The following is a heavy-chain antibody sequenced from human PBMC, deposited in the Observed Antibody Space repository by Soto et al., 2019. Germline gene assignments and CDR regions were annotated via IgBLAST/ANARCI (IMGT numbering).Heavy chain of an antibody. J-gene: IGHJ6*02. CDR1: GYTFISYG. Sequence: ASVKVSCKASGYTFISYGISWVRQAPGQGLDWMGWISAYNGNTKYAQDLQGRVTMTTDTSTRTAHMEIRSLRSEDTAVYYCQRFSGGSYNTYHFHYGMDVWGQGTTVTVPS. CDR3: QRFSGGSYNTYHFHYGMDV. V-gene: IGHV1-18*01. D-gene: IGHD2-15*01. CDR2: ISAYNGNT.